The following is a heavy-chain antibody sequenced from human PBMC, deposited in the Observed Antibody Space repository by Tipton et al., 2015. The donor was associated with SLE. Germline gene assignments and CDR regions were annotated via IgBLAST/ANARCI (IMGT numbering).Heavy chain of an antibody. V-gene: IGHV5-51*03. J-gene: IGHJ5*02. CDR3: ARRPSGYFPFET. CDR1: GYIFTSYW. CDR2: IYPDDSDT. D-gene: IGHD5-12*01. Sequence: QLVQSGAEVKKPGESLKISCKASGYIFTSYWIGWVRQMPGKGLEYMGIIYPDDSDTTYSPSFQGQVTISADKSINTAFLQWDSPKASDSAMYYCARRPSGYFPFETWGQGTLVTVSS.